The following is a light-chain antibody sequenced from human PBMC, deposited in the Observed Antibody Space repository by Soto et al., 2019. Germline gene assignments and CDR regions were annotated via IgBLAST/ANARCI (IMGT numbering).Light chain of an antibody. J-gene: IGLJ3*02. CDR2: SNN. V-gene: IGLV1-44*01. CDR1: TSNIGRNT. CDR3: ATWDDSLHGEV. Sequence: QAVVTQPPSASGTPGQRVTISCSGSTSNIGRNTVTWYQQLPGAAPKLLIYSNNQRPSGVPDRLSGSKSGTSASLAISGRQSEDEADYYCATWDDSLHGEVFGGGTKVTVL.